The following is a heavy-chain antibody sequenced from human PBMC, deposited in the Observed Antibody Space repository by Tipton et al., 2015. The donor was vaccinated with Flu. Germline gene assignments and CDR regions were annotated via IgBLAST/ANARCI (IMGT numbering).Heavy chain of an antibody. CDR2: ISARNGNT. CDR3: ARAGYSSGWYRDYFDN. D-gene: IGHD6-19*01. Sequence: VQLVQSGAEMKKPGASVTVSCRSPDYNFNSHGISWVRQAPGRGLEWVAWISARNGNTNYAQNFRGRVTVTTDTSTRTNYLVLRGLKSDDTAVYFCARAGYSSGWYRDYFDNWGQGTLVTVSS. V-gene: IGHV1-18*01. CDR1: DYNFNSHG. J-gene: IGHJ4*02.